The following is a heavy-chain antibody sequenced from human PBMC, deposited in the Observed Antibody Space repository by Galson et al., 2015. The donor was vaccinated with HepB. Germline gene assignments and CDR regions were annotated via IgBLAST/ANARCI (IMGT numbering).Heavy chain of an antibody. D-gene: IGHD3-10*01. CDR2: ISSDYTSK. Sequence: LRLSCAVSGFTFSRHAFHWVRQAPGRGLEWVALISSDYTSKFYADSVKGRLSISRDNSKDTVYLQMNSLRDEDTAVYYCASDCDGSGSFYNMLGYWGQGTMVTVSS. J-gene: IGHJ4*02. CDR3: ASDCDGSGSFYNMLGY. CDR1: GFTFSRHA. V-gene: IGHV3-30*07.